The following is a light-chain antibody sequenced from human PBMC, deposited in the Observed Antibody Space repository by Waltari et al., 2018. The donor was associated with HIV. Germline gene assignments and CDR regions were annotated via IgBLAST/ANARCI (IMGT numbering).Light chain of an antibody. V-gene: IGKV1-39*01. CDR1: QSISTY. CDR3: QESYSAPFT. Sequence: DIQMTQSPSSLSASVGDRVTITCRASQSISTYLCWYQQKPGKAPKLLIRGASSLQRGVPSRFSGSGSGTDFTLTIISLQPEDFATYYCQESYSAPFTFGPGTKVD. J-gene: IGKJ3*01. CDR2: GAS.